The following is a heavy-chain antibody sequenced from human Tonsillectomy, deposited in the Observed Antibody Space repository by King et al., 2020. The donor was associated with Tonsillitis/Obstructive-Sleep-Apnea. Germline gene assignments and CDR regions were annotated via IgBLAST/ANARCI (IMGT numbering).Heavy chain of an antibody. V-gene: IGHV3-23*04. CDR3: AKGPDIVLEPAEKNYHYMDV. CDR2: ISGSGGSP. J-gene: IGHJ6*03. CDR1: GFTFSSEA. Sequence: VQLVESGGGFVQPGGSLRLSCAASGFTFSSEAMSWVRQAPGKGREGVSVISGSGGSPYYADAVKGRFTISRDISKNTLYLQMNSLRAEDTAVYYCAKGPDIVLEPAEKNYHYMDVWGKGTTVTVSS. D-gene: IGHD2-2*01.